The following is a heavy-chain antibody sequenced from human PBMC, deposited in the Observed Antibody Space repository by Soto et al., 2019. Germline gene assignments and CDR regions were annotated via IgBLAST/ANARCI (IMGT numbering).Heavy chain of an antibody. CDR2: ISYDGSNK. CDR1: GFTFSSYG. D-gene: IGHD3-22*01. Sequence: GGSLRLSCAASGFTFSSYGMHWVRQAPGKGLEWVAVISYDGSNKYYADSVKGRFTISRDNSKNTLYLQMNSLRAEDTAVYYCARDYDSSGLYLHFDYWGQGTLVTVSS. J-gene: IGHJ4*02. V-gene: IGHV3-30*03. CDR3: ARDYDSSGLYLHFDY.